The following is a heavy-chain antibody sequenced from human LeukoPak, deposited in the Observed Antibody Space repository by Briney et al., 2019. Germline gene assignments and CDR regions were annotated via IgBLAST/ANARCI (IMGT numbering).Heavy chain of an antibody. J-gene: IGHJ4*02. Sequence: SETLSLTCTVSGGSISSYYWGWVRQPPGKGLEWLGYIYYSGSTNYNPSLKSRVTISVDTSKNQFSLKLSSVTAADTAVYYCWGGIAVAGTYSGYWGQGTLVTVSS. CDR3: WGGIAVAGTYSGY. D-gene: IGHD6-19*01. CDR1: GGSISSYY. V-gene: IGHV4-59*12. CDR2: IYYSGST.